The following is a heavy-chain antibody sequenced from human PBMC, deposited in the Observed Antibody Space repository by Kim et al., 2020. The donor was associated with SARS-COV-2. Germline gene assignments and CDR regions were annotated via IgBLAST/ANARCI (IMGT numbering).Heavy chain of an antibody. CDR2: IWYDGNNK. CDR1: GFTFSTYW. J-gene: IGHJ6*02. V-gene: IGHV3-33*08. D-gene: IGHD3-3*01. Sequence: GGSLRLSCTASGFTFSTYWMTWVRQAPGKGLEWVAVIWYDGNNKYYADSVKGRVTISRDNSKNMVYLQMNSLRAEDTAVYYCASDHDPWSGTYGMDVWGQGTTVTVSS. CDR3: ASDHDPWSGTYGMDV.